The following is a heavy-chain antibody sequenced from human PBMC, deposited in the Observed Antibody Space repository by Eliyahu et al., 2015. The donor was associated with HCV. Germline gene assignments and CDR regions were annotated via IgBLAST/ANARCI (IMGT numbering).Heavy chain of an antibody. J-gene: IGHJ4*02. CDR1: GGSFSGXY. CDR3: ARARGYSYGYDVLFDS. Sequence: QVQLQQWGAGLLKPSETLSLTCAVYGGSFSGXYWSWIRQPPGKGXEXXGEXXXSGSTNYNPSLKSRVTISVDTSKNQFSLKLSSVTAADTAVYYCARARGYSYGYDVLFDSWGQGTLVTVSS. CDR2: XXXSGST. D-gene: IGHD5-18*01. V-gene: IGHV4-34*02.